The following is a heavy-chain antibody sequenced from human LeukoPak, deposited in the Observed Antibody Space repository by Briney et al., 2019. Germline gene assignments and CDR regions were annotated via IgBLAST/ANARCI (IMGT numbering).Heavy chain of an antibody. J-gene: IGHJ3*02. CDR3: ASSSWSGDAFDI. D-gene: IGHD6-13*01. Sequence: ASETLSLTCAVYGGSFSGYYWSWIRQPPGKGLEWIGEINHSGSTNYNPSLKSRVTISVDTSKNQFSLKLSSVTAADTAVYYCASSSWSGDAFDIWGQGTMVTVSS. V-gene: IGHV4-34*01. CDR2: INHSGST. CDR1: GGSFSGYY.